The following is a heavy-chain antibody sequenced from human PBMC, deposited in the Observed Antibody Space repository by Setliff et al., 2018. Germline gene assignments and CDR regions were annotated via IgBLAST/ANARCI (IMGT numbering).Heavy chain of an antibody. CDR3: AKGGTYRYFDY. J-gene: IGHJ4*02. Sequence: LSLTCAVSGDSMSGASIWAWIRLPPGRGLEFMGYVFPNGAAKYDPSLKSRLAISADTSKNQFSLKLPSVTAADTAVYYCAKGGTYRYFDYWGQGTPVTVSS. CDR1: GDSMSGAS. D-gene: IGHD2-15*01. CDR2: VFPNGAA. V-gene: IGHV4-59*01.